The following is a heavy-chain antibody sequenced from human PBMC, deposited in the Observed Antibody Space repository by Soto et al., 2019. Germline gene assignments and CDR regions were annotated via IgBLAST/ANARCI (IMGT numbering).Heavy chain of an antibody. D-gene: IGHD3-10*01. Sequence: QVQLVQSGAELKKPGASVKVSCKASGYTFSNYDMNWVRQATGQGPEWIGWVNPNNGDTGYAQKCPGGVTRTTDISTTTAYMELTSLRSEDTAIYYCAKVSRKGSAIDFDYWGQGTLITVSS. CDR3: AKVSRKGSAIDFDY. CDR1: GYTFSNYD. V-gene: IGHV1-8*01. CDR2: VNPNNGDT. J-gene: IGHJ4*02.